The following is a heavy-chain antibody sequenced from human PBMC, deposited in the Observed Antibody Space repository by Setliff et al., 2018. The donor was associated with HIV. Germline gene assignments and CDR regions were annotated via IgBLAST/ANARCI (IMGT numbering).Heavy chain of an antibody. CDR3: VTAPQLGGY. V-gene: IGHV3-21*01. Sequence: GESLTISCAASGFTFSSYTMNWVRQAPGKGLEWVSSMSSSRYYKHYADSVLGRLTISRDNAKNSLYLQMNSLRAEDTAVYYCVTAPQLGGYWGQGTQVTVSS. J-gene: IGHJ4*02. CDR1: GFTFSSYT. CDR2: MSSSRYYK. D-gene: IGHD1-26*01.